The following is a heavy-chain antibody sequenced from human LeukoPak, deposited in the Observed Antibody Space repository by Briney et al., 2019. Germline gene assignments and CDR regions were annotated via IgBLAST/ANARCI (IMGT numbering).Heavy chain of an antibody. D-gene: IGHD4-23*01. Sequence: GGSLRLSCTTSGFNFRAYWMGWVRQAPGKGLEWVSYISSSGSTIYYADSVKGRFTISRDNAKNSLYLQMNSLRAEDTAVYYCARGYGGNTRAEYFQHWGQGTLVTVSS. CDR2: ISSSGSTI. CDR1: GFNFRAYW. J-gene: IGHJ1*01. CDR3: ARGYGGNTRAEYFQH. V-gene: IGHV3-11*04.